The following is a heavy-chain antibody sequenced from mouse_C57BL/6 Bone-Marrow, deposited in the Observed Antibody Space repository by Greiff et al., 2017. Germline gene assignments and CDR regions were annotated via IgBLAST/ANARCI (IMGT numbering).Heavy chain of an antibody. CDR2: IYPGDGDT. V-gene: IGHV1-80*01. Sequence: QVQLKQSGAELVKPVASVKISCKASGYAFSSYWMNWVKQRPGKGLEWIGQIYPGDGDTNYNGKFKGKATLTADKSSSTAYMQLSSLTSEDSAVYFCARTGFYAMDYWGQGTSVTVSS. CDR1: GYAFSSYW. CDR3: ARTGFYAMDY. J-gene: IGHJ4*01.